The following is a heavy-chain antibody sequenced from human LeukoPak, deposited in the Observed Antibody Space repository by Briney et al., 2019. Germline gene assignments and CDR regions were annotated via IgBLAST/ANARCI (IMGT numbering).Heavy chain of an antibody. J-gene: IGHJ4*02. Sequence: GGSLRLSCAASGFTFSNAWMSWVRQAPGKGLECVGRIKSKTDGETTDYAAPVKGRFTISRDDSKNTLYLQMNSLKTEDTAVYYCSQEGYGGTDYWGQGTLVTVSS. V-gene: IGHV3-15*01. CDR2: IKSKTDGETT. D-gene: IGHD5-12*01. CDR3: SQEGYGGTDY. CDR1: GFTFSNAW.